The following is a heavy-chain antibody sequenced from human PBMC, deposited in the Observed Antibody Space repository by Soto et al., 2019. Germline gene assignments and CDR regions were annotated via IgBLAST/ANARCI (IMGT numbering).Heavy chain of an antibody. CDR3: ARGLFYGSGSYRFDY. J-gene: IGHJ4*02. CDR2: IYYSGST. CDR1: GGSISSGGYY. Sequence: PSETLSLTCTVSGGSISSGGYYWSWIRQHPGKGLEWIGYIYYSGSTYYNPSLKSRVTISVDTSKNQFSLKLSSVTAADTAVYYCARGLFYGSGSYRFDYWGQGTLVTVSS. V-gene: IGHV4-31*03. D-gene: IGHD3-10*01.